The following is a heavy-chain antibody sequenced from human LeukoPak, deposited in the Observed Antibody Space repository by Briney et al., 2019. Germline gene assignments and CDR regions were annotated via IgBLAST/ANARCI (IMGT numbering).Heavy chain of an antibody. CDR3: AKDLYYDILTGPNYFDY. CDR1: GFTFDDYA. V-gene: IGHV3-9*01. D-gene: IGHD3-9*01. J-gene: IGHJ4*02. Sequence: GGSLRLSCAASGFTFDDYAMHWVRQAPGKALEWVSGISWNSGSIGYADSVKGRFTISRDNAKNSLYLPMNSLRAEDTALYYCAKDLYYDILTGPNYFDYWGQGTLVTVSS. CDR2: ISWNSGSI.